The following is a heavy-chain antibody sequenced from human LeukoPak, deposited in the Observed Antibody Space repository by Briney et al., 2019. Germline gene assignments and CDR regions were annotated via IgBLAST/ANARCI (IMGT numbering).Heavy chain of an antibody. D-gene: IGHD2-2*01. CDR1: GFTFSSYG. J-gene: IGHJ6*03. CDR2: IRYDGSNK. Sequence: GGSLRLSCAASGFTFSSYGMHWVRQAPGKGLEWVAFIRYDGSNKYYADSVKGRFTISRDNSKSTLYLQMNTLRAEDTAVYYCARGREGYCSSTSCYRRYYYYYMDVWGKGTTVTVSS. V-gene: IGHV3-30*02. CDR3: ARGREGYCSSTSCYRRYYYYYMDV.